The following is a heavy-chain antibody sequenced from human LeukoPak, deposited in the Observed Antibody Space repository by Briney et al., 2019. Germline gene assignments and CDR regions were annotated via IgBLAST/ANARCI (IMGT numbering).Heavy chain of an antibody. CDR3: ARVVRGYSYGYLYYFDY. D-gene: IGHD5-18*01. Sequence: PSETMSLTCAVYAGSFSGYYWSWIRQPPGKGREWNGEINHSGSPNYHPSLKSRVTISVDTSKNQFSLKLSSVTAADTAVYYCARVVRGYSYGYLYYFDYWGQGTLVTVSS. CDR1: AGSFSGYY. V-gene: IGHV4-34*01. CDR2: INHSGSP. J-gene: IGHJ4*02.